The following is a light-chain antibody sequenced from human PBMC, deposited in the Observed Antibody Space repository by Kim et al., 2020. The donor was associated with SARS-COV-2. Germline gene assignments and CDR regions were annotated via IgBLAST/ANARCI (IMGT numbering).Light chain of an antibody. CDR2: AAS. CDR1: QGINNY. V-gene: IGKV1-27*01. CDR3: QKYDSAPRT. Sequence: ASVGDRVTITCRASQGINNYLAWFQQKPGKVPKLLIYAASTLQSGVPSRFSGSRSGTEFTLAISSLQPEDVATYYCQKYDSAPRTFGQGTKVEIK. J-gene: IGKJ1*01.